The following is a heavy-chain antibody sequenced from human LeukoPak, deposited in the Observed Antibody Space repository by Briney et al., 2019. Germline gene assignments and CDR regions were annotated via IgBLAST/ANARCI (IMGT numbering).Heavy chain of an antibody. CDR3: ARVWVIAVAGTVDY. J-gene: IGHJ4*02. D-gene: IGHD6-19*01. CDR2: ISYDGSNK. V-gene: IGHV3-30*03. CDR1: GFTFSSYG. Sequence: PGGSLRLSCAASGFTFSSYGMHWVRQAPGKGLEWVAVISYDGSNKYYADSVKGRFTISRDNSKNTLYPQMNSLRAEDTAVYYCARVWVIAVAGTVDYWGQGTLVTVSS.